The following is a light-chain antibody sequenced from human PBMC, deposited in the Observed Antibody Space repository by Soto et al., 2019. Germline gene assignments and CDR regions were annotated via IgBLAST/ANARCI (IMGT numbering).Light chain of an antibody. Sequence: DIQMTQSPSTLAASVGDTVTMTCRSSSKWLAWYQKKPGKAPKLLIYDVSNLERGVPPRFSGSTSWAESPLPTTGLQHDDLGTYYCQHTTDFAFGQGTKVNIK. CDR1: SSSKW. CDR2: DVS. CDR3: QHTTDFA. V-gene: IGKV1-5*01. J-gene: IGKJ2*01.